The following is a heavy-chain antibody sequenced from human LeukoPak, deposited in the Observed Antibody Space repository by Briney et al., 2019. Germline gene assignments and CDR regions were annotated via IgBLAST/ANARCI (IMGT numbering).Heavy chain of an antibody. CDR1: GGSISSSSYY. CDR3: ARAYSYGYYYYYYYMDV. Sequence: SETLSLTCTVSGGSISSSSYYWGWIRQPPGKGLEWIGSIYYSGSTYYNPSLKSRVTISVDTSKNQFSLKLSSVTAADTAVYYCARAYSYGYYYYYYYMDVWGKGTTVTVSS. D-gene: IGHD5-18*01. CDR2: IYYSGST. V-gene: IGHV4-39*07. J-gene: IGHJ6*03.